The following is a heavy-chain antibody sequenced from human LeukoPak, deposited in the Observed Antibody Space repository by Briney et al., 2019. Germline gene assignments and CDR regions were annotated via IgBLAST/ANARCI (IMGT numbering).Heavy chain of an antibody. Sequence: GRSLRLSCAASGFTFSSYGMHWVRQASGKGLEWVAVISYDGSNKYYADSVKGRFTISRDNSKNTLYLQMNSLRAEDTAVYYCAKGIGSGWTDYWGQGTLVTVSS. J-gene: IGHJ4*02. CDR1: GFTFSSYG. D-gene: IGHD6-19*01. CDR3: AKGIGSGWTDY. CDR2: ISYDGSNK. V-gene: IGHV3-30*18.